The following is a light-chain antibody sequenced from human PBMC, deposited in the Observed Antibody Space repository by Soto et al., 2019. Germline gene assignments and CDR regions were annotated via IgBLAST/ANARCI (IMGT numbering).Light chain of an antibody. V-gene: IGKV3-15*01. Sequence: IVMTQFPASLSVSPGVRATLSCRASQSVSSNLAWYQQKPGQAPRLLIYGASTRATGIPARFSGSGSGTQFTLTISSLQSEDFAVYYCQQYNDWPRTFGQGTKVDIK. CDR1: QSVSSN. J-gene: IGKJ1*01. CDR3: QQYNDWPRT. CDR2: GAS.